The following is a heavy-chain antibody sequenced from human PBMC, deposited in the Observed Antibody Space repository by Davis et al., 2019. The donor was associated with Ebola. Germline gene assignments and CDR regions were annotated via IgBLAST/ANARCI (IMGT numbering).Heavy chain of an antibody. D-gene: IGHD3-16*01. CDR3: ARTDMIPYYYYGMDV. CDR2: IYYSGST. CDR1: GYSISSGYY. V-gene: IGHV4-38-2*01. Sequence: SQTLSLTCAVSGYSISSGYYWGWIRQPPGKGLEWIGSIYYSGSTYYNPSLKSRVTISVDTSKNQFSLKLSSVTAADTAVYYCARTDMIPYYYYGMDVWGQGTTVTVSS. J-gene: IGHJ6*02.